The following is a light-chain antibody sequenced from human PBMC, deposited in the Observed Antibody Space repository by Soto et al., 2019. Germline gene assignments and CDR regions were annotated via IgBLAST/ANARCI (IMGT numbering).Light chain of an antibody. V-gene: IGKV3-20*01. J-gene: IGKJ4*01. CDR3: QQYGSSPPLT. Sequence: EIVLTQSPGTLSLSPGERATLSCRASQSVSSSYLAWYQQKPGQAPRLLIYGASNRATGIPDRFSGSGSGTDFTLPISRLEPEDFAVYYCQQYGSSPPLTFGGGTKVEIK. CDR1: QSVSSSY. CDR2: GAS.